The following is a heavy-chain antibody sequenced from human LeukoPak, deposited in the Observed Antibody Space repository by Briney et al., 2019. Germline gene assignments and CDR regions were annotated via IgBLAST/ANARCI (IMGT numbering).Heavy chain of an antibody. D-gene: IGHD2-2*01. J-gene: IGHJ6*02. CDR3: ARVSCSSTSCYVYYYYGMDV. CDR1: GYTFTSYG. V-gene: IGHV1-18*01. Sequence: ASVKVSCKASGYTFTSYGISWVRQAPGQGLEWMGWISAYNGNTNYAQKLQGRVTMTRNTSISTAYMELSSLRSEDTAVYYCARVSCSSTSCYVYYYYGMDVWGQGTTVTVSS. CDR2: ISAYNGNT.